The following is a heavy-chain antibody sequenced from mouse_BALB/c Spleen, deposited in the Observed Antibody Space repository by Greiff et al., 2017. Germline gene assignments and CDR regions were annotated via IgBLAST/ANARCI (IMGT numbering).Heavy chain of an antibody. Sequence: EVQLQQSGPELVKPGASVKMSCKASGYTFTSYVMHWVKQKPGQGLEWIGYINPYNDGTKYNEKFKGKATLTSDKSSSTAYMELSSLTSEDSAVYYCARVGTSYYGNLYAMDYWGQGTSVTVSS. CDR2: INPYNDGT. CDR1: GYTFTSYV. CDR3: ARVGTSYYGNLYAMDY. D-gene: IGHD2-10*01. J-gene: IGHJ4*01. V-gene: IGHV1-14*01.